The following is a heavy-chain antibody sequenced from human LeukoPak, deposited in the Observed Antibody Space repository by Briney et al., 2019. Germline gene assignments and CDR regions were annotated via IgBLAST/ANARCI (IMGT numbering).Heavy chain of an antibody. D-gene: IGHD2-8*01. CDR2: IIPILGIA. V-gene: IGHV1-69*04. CDR1: GGTFSSYT. Sequence: GSSVKVSCKASGGTFSSYTISWVRQAPGQGLEWMGRIIPILGIANYAQKFQGRVTITADKSTSTAYMELSSLRSEDTAVYYCAKDQSCTNGVCQGYFDLWGHGTLVTVSS. CDR3: AKDQSCTNGVCQGYFDL. J-gene: IGHJ2*01.